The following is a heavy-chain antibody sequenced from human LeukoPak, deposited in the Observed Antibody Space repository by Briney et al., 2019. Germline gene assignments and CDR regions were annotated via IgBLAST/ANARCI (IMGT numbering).Heavy chain of an antibody. CDR2: IKKDGSEK. CDR3: ARHLSGVTGYTYGRGIDY. Sequence: GGSLRLSCAASGFTFSSYWVSWVRQAPGKGLEWVANIKKDGSEKYSVDSVKGRFTISRDNAKTSLYLQMNTLRAEDTAVYYCARHLSGVTGYTYGRGIDYWGQGTLVTVSS. V-gene: IGHV3-7*01. J-gene: IGHJ4*02. CDR1: GFTFSSYW. D-gene: IGHD5-18*01.